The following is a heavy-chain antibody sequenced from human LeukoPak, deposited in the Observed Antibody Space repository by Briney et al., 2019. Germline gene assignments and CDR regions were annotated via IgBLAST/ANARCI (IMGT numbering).Heavy chain of an antibody. D-gene: IGHD6-19*01. CDR2: FDPEDGET. CDR1: GYTLTELS. J-gene: IGHJ5*02. CDR3: ATAGIAVAGTGGWFDP. Sequence: GASVKVSCKVSGYTLTELSMLWVRQAPGKGLEWMGGFDPEDGETIYAQKFQGRVTMTEDTSTDTAYMELSSLRSEDTAVYYCATAGIAVAGTGGWFDPWGQGTLVTVSS. V-gene: IGHV1-24*01.